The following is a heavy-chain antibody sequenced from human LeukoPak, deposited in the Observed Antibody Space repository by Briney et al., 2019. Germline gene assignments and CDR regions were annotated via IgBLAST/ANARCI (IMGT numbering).Heavy chain of an antibody. CDR1: GDSVSSNSAA. CDR2: TYYRSKWYN. V-gene: IGHV6-1*01. CDR3: ARDLYYHGWYPLDY. D-gene: IGHD6-19*01. Sequence: SQTLSLTCVIPGDSVSSNSAAWNWIRQSPSRGLEWLGRTYYRSKWYNDYPVTVKRRITISPDTSKNQFSLQLNSVTPEDTAVYYCARDLYYHGWYPLDYWGQGTLVTVSS. J-gene: IGHJ4*02.